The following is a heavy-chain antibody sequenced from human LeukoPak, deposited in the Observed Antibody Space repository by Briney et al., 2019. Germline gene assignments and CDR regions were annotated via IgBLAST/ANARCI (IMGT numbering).Heavy chain of an antibody. V-gene: IGHV4-31*03. CDR2: IYYSGST. CDR3: ARRSSDWFDP. CDR1: GGSISSGGYY. Sequence: PSQTLSLTCTVSGGSISSGGYYWSWLRQHPGKGLEWIGYIYYSGSTNYSPSLKSRVTISVDTSKNHFSRKLNSVTAADTAVYYCARRSSDWFDPWGQGTLVTVSS. D-gene: IGHD1-26*01. J-gene: IGHJ5*02.